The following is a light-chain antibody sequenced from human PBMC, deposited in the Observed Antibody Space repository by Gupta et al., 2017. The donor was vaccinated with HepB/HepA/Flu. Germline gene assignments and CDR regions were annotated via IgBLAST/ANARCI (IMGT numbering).Light chain of an antibody. J-gene: IGKJ1*01. CDR1: QSISSW. CDR3: QQYNRYRT. Sequence: DIQMTQSPSTLSASVGDRFTSTCRVSQSISSWLAWYQHKPGKVPKRLIYRASSLESGVPSRFSGSGSGTEFTLTISSLQADDVGTYYCQQYNRYRTFGQGTKVEIK. CDR2: RAS. V-gene: IGKV1-5*03.